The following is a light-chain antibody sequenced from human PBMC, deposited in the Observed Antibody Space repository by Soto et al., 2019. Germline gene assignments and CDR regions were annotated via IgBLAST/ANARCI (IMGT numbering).Light chain of an antibody. CDR3: QQRSNWPPWT. Sequence: ILLTQSPCTLSLSPGDRATLSCRASQRVSTFLAWYQQKPGQAPRLLIYDASNRATGIPASFSGSGSGTDFTLTISSLEHEDFAAYYCQQRSNWPPWTFGQGTKVDIK. J-gene: IGKJ1*01. CDR2: DAS. V-gene: IGKV3-11*01. CDR1: QRVSTF.